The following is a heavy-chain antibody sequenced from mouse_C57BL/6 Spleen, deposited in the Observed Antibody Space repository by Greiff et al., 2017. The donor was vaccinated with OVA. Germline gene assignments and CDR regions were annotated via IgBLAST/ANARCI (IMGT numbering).Heavy chain of an antibody. V-gene: IGHV1-69*01. CDR2: IDPSDSYT. CDR3: ARRDFDY. CDR1: GYTFTSYW. J-gene: IGHJ2*01. Sequence: QVQLKQPGAELVMPGASVKLSCKASGYTFTSYWMHWVKQRSGQGLEWIGEIDPSDSYTNYNQKFKGKSTLTVDKSSSTAYMQLSSLTSEDSAVYYCARRDFDYWGQGTTLTVSS.